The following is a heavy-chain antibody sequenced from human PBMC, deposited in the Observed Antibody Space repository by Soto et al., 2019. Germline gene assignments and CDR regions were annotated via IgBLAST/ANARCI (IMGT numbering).Heavy chain of an antibody. V-gene: IGHV1-18*01. CDR2: INAYNGNT. CDR3: ARDPVAGTYFDY. D-gene: IGHD6-19*01. CDR1: GYTFTTYG. Sequence: QVPLVQSGAEVKKPGASVKVSCKASGYTFTTYGISWVRQAPGQGLEWMGWINAYNGNTNYAQKFQGRVTMTTHTSTSTAYMELRSLRSDDTAVYYCARDPVAGTYFDYWGQGTLVTVSS. J-gene: IGHJ4*02.